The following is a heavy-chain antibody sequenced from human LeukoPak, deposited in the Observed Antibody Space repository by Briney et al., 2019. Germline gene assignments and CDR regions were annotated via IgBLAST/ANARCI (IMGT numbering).Heavy chain of an antibody. V-gene: IGHV3-49*04. CDR1: GFTFGDYA. CDR3: TRDSSEHDYGDYVPKPVRSGYYYYGMDV. CDR2: IRSKAYGGTT. Sequence: GGSLRLSCTASGFTFGDYAMSWVRQAPGKGLEWVGFIRSKAYGGTTEYAASVKGRFTISRDDSKSIAYPQMNSLKTEDTSVYYCTRDSSEHDYGDYVPKPVRSGYYYYGMDVWGQGTTVTVSS. J-gene: IGHJ6*02. D-gene: IGHD4-17*01.